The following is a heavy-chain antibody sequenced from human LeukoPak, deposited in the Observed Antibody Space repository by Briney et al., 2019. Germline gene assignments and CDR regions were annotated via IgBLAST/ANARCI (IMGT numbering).Heavy chain of an antibody. CDR1: GGSFSGYY. CDR3: ARGSIAAAV. V-gene: IGHV4-34*01. CDR2: INHSGST. J-gene: IGHJ1*01. D-gene: IGHD6-13*01. Sequence: PSETLSLTCAVYGGSFSGYYWSWIRQPPGKGLEWIGEINHSGSTNYNPSLKSRVTISVDTSKNQFSLKLSSVTAADTAVYYCARGSIAAAVWGQGTLVTASS.